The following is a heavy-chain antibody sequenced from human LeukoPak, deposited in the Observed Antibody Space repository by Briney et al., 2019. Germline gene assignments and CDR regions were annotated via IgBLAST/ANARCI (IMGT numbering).Heavy chain of an antibody. CDR3: ASSEYDSSGYYYGQYYYYYMDV. CDR2: INPNSGGT. CDR1: GYTFNGYY. J-gene: IGHJ6*03. Sequence: ASVKVSCKASGYTFNGYYMHWVRQAPGQGLEWMGWINPNSGGTNYAQKFQGRVTMTRDTSISTAYMELSRLRSDDTAVYYCASSEYDSSGYYYGQYYYYYMDVWGKGTTVTVSS. D-gene: IGHD3-22*01. V-gene: IGHV1-2*02.